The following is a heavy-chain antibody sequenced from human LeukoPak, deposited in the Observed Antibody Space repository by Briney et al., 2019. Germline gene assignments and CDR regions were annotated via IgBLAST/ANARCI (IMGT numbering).Heavy chain of an antibody. CDR2: IYTSGST. J-gene: IGHJ5*02. CDR1: GGSISSYY. CDR3: ARDRSTSSWFAFDP. Sequence: SETLSLTCTVSGGSISSYYWSWIRQPAGKGLEWIGRIYTSGSTNYNPSLKSRVTMSVDTSKNQFSLKLSSVAAADTAVYYCARDRSTSSWFAFDPWGQGALVTVSS. V-gene: IGHV4-4*07. D-gene: IGHD3-10*01.